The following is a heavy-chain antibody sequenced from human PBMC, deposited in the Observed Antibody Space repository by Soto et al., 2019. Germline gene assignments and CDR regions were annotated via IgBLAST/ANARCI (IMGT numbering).Heavy chain of an antibody. CDR2: IIPLFDTK. J-gene: IGHJ4*02. V-gene: IGHV1-69*13. CDR3: ARAHILTVVTIYDNDFGF. Sequence: SVKVSCKASGGTFSNSVISWLRQAPGQGLEWMGGIIPLFDTKNYAQKLQGRLTFSADESTSTAYMELSSLRSEDTAVYYCARAHILTVVTIYDNDFGFWGQGTTVTVSS. CDR1: GGTFSNSV. D-gene: IGHD2-15*01.